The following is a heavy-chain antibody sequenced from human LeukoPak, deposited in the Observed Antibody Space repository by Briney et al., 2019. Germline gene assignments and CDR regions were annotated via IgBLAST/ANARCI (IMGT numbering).Heavy chain of an antibody. J-gene: IGHJ4*02. Sequence: PGGSLRLSCAASGFTVSSNYMSWVRQAPGKGLEWVSVIYSGGSTYYADSVKGRFTISRDNAKNSLYLQMNSLRAEDTAVYYCARDSSYYYDSSGYAGYWGQGTLVTVSS. V-gene: IGHV3-53*01. D-gene: IGHD3-22*01. CDR1: GFTVSSNY. CDR2: IYSGGST. CDR3: ARDSSYYYDSSGYAGY.